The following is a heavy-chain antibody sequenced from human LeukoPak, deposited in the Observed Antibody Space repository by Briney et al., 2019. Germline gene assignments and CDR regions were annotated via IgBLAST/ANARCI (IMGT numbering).Heavy chain of an antibody. J-gene: IGHJ6*03. CDR2: IYYSGST. V-gene: IGHV4-59*01. CDR1: GGSISSYY. D-gene: IGHD3-3*01. Sequence: SETLSPTCTVSGGSISSYYWSWIRQPPGKGLEWIGYIYYSGSTNYNPSLKSRVTILVDTSKNQFSLKLSSVTAADTAVYYCARALYYDFWSYMDVWGKGTTVTVSS. CDR3: ARALYYDFWSYMDV.